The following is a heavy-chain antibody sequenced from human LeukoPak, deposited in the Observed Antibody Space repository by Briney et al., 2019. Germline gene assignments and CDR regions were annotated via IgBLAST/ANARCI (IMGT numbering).Heavy chain of an antibody. Sequence: SETLSLTCAVSGYSISSGYYWGWTRQPPGKGLEWVGSIYHSGSTYYNPSLKSRVTISVDTSKNQFSLKLSSVTAADTAVYYCTRDPTIFGVAQAVFDYWGQGTLVTVSS. CDR2: IYHSGST. J-gene: IGHJ4*02. CDR3: TRDPTIFGVAQAVFDY. V-gene: IGHV4-38-2*02. CDR1: GYSISSGYY. D-gene: IGHD3-3*01.